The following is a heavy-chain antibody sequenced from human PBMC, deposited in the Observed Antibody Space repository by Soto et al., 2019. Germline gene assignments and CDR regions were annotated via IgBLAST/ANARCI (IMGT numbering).Heavy chain of an antibody. V-gene: IGHV4-34*01. CDR1: GGSFSGYY. Sequence: SETLSLTCAVYGGSFSGYYWSWIRQPPGKGLEWIGEINHSGSTNYNPSLKSRVTISVDTSKNQFSLKLSSVTAADTAVYYCERGQYDFWSGYFYYYYGMDVWGQGTTVTVSS. J-gene: IGHJ6*02. CDR2: INHSGST. CDR3: ERGQYDFWSGYFYYYYGMDV. D-gene: IGHD3-3*01.